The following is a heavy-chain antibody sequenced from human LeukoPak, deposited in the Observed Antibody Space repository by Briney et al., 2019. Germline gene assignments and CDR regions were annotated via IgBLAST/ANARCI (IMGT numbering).Heavy chain of an antibody. CDR2: ISWNSGSI. CDR1: GFDFGDYT. V-gene: IGHV3-43*01. D-gene: IGHD3-22*01. Sequence: GGSLRLSCAVSGFDFGDYTMHWVRQPPGKGLEWGSLISWNSGSIKYTESVKGRFTISRDNSKNSLYLQMSSLGTEDTALYYCARDIYDSGDFRGDFWGQGTLVTVSS. CDR3: ARDIYDSGDFRGDF. J-gene: IGHJ4*02.